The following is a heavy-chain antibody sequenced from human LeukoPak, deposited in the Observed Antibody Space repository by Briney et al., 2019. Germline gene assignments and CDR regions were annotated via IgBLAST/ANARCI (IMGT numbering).Heavy chain of an antibody. CDR2: IYYSGST. J-gene: IGHJ4*02. D-gene: IGHD6-19*01. Sequence: PSETLSLTCTVSGGSISSSSYYWGWIRQPPGKGLEWIGSIYYSGSTYYNPSLKSRVTISVDTSKNQFSLKLSSVTAADTAVYYCVLQEAPYSSGWYVEDYWGQGTLVTVSS. V-gene: IGHV4-39*01. CDR1: GGSISSSSYY. CDR3: VLQEAPYSSGWYVEDY.